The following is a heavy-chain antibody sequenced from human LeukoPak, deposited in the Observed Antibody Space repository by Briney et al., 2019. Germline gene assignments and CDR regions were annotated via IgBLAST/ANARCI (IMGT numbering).Heavy chain of an antibody. CDR1: GGSISSYY. Sequence: SETLSLTCTVSGGSISSYYWSWIRQPPGKGLEWIGYIYYSGSTNYNPSLKSRVTISVDTSKNQFSLKLSSVTAADTAVYYCARDSPWTYYDFWSGPYYFDYWGQGTLVTVSS. D-gene: IGHD3-3*01. CDR3: ARDSPWTYYDFWSGPYYFDY. CDR2: IYYSGST. V-gene: IGHV4-59*01. J-gene: IGHJ4*02.